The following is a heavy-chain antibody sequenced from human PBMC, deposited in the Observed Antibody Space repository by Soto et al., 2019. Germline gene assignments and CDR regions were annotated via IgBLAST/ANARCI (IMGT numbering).Heavy chain of an antibody. CDR2: ISNTGGST. CDR1: GFTFNNYA. J-gene: IGHJ4*02. Sequence: EVQLLDSGGGLVQPGGSLGLSCAASGFTFNNYAMNWVRQAPGMGLAWVATISNTGGSTYYADSVKGRFTISRDNSKNTLYLQMSSLRVEDTAVYYCAKDRLAGNFDYWGQGTQVTVSS. CDR3: AKDRLAGNFDY. V-gene: IGHV3-23*01.